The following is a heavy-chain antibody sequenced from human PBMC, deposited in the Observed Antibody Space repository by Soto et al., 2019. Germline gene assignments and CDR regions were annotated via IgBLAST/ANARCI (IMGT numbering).Heavy chain of an antibody. D-gene: IGHD3-10*01. CDR2: ISGSGGST. CDR1: GFTFSSYA. J-gene: IGHJ4*02. V-gene: IGHV3-23*01. CDR3: AKLREVRGVSPINY. Sequence: LSCAASGFTFSSYAMSWVRQAPGKGLEWVSAISGSGGSTYYADSVKGRFTISRDNSKNTLYLQMNSLRAEDTAVYYCAKLREVRGVSPINYWGQGTLVTVSS.